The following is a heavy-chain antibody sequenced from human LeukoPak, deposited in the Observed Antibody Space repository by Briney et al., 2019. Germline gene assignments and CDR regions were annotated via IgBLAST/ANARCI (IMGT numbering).Heavy chain of an antibody. CDR3: TTELDVRPNHY. Sequence: GGSLRLSCAASGLTFSNAWMSWVRQVPGKGLEWVGRIKRKSDGCTTDYAAPVKGKFTISRDDSKKELYMQMNSLKSEETAVYYCTTELDVRPNHYWGQGTLVTVSS. J-gene: IGHJ4*02. D-gene: IGHD1-14*01. CDR2: IKRKSDGCTT. V-gene: IGHV3-15*01. CDR1: GLTFSNAW.